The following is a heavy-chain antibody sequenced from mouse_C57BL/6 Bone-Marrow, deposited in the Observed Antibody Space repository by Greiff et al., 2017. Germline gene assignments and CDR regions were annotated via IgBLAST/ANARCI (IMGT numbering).Heavy chain of an antibody. CDR3: ARIITTVVAEGYAMDY. V-gene: IGHV8-12*01. Sequence: QVTLKESGPGILQSSQTLSLTCSFSGFSLSTSGMGVSWIRQPSGKGLEWLAHIYWDDDKRYNPSLKSRLTISKDTSRNQVFLKITSVDTADTATYYCARIITTVVAEGYAMDYWGQGTSVTVSS. D-gene: IGHD1-1*01. CDR2: IYWDDDK. J-gene: IGHJ4*01. CDR1: GFSLSTSGMG.